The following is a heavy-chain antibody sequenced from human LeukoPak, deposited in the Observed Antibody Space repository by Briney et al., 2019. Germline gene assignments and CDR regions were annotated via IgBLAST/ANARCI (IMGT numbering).Heavy chain of an antibody. CDR3: ARDYYGSGSYYNSSDY. D-gene: IGHD3-10*01. V-gene: IGHV3-53*01. Sequence: GGSLRLSCAASGFTVSSNHMSWVRQAPGKGLEWVSYTYSDGRTYYADSVKGRFTISRDNSQNTLYLQMKSLRAVDTAIYYCARDYYGSGSYYNSSDYWGQGTLVTVSS. J-gene: IGHJ4*02. CDR2: TYSDGRT. CDR1: GFTVSSNH.